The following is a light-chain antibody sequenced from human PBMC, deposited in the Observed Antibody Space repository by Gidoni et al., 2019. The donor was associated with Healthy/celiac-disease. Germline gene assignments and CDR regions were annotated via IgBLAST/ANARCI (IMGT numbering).Light chain of an antibody. CDR2: QDS. J-gene: IGLJ2*01. CDR1: KLGDEY. Sequence: SYELTQPPSVSVSPGQTASITCSGDKLGDEYACWYQQKPGQSPVLVIYQDSKRPSGIPERFSGSNSWNTATLTISGTQAMDEADYYCQAWDRSTVVFGGGTNLSVL. V-gene: IGLV3-1*01. CDR3: QAWDRSTVV.